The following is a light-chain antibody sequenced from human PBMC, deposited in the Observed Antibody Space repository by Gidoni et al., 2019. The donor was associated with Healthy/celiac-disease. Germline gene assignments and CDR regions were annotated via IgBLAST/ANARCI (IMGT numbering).Light chain of an antibody. J-gene: IGLJ2*01. V-gene: IGLV3-21*03. CDR1: NIGSKS. CDR3: QVWDSSSDHVV. Sequence: SYVLTQPPSVSVAPGKTARITCGGNNIGSKSVHWYQQKPGQASVLFVYDDSDRPSGIPALFSGSNSGNTATLTISRVEAGYESDYYCQVWDSSSDHVVFGGGTKLTVL. CDR2: DDS.